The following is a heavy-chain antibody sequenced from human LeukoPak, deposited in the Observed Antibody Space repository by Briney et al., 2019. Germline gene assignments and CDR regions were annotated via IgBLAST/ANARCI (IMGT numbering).Heavy chain of an antibody. V-gene: IGHV3-23*01. Sequence: PRGSLRLSCAASGFTFTGSAMSWVRQAPGKGLEWVSAISGSGGSTYYADSVKGRFTISRDNSKNTLYLQMNSLRAEDTAVYYCAKSIAVSKGYFDYWGQGTLVTVSS. CDR3: AKSIAVSKGYFDY. J-gene: IGHJ4*02. D-gene: IGHD6-19*01. CDR1: GFTFTGSA. CDR2: ISGSGGST.